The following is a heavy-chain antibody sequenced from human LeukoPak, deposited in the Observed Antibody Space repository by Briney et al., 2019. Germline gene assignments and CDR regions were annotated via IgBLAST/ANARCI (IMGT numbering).Heavy chain of an antibody. D-gene: IGHD5-18*01. CDR3: ARDQVGYGLDY. CDR2: IFDTGNT. J-gene: IGHJ4*02. V-gene: IGHV4-59*11. CDR1: GGPINNQY. Sequence: PSETLSLTCIVSGGPINNQYWSWIRQPPGQGLEWIGYIFDTGNTNYNPSLKSRVAISLDTSKNQLSLKLRSVTAADTAVYYCARDQVGYGLDYWGQGTLVTVSS.